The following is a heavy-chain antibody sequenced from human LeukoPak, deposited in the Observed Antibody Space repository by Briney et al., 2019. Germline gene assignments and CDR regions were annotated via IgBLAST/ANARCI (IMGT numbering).Heavy chain of an antibody. V-gene: IGHV1-24*01. J-gene: IGHJ4*02. D-gene: IGHD3-3*01. Sequence: ASVTVSCKLSGNTLRELPIQWVRQAGGKGLEWMAGFDPENAEIVYAQKFQGRVTMTEDTSTNTAYMELTSLTSDDTALYYCATRGSDFWSGFDYGGQGTQATVSS. CDR2: FDPENAEI. CDR1: GNTLRELP. CDR3: ATRGSDFWSGFDY.